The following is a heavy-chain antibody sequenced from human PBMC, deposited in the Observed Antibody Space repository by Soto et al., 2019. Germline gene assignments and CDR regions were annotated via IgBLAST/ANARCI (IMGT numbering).Heavy chain of an antibody. D-gene: IGHD3-3*01. CDR3: VRSGLNYDFWSGYTPNYCYYGMDV. CDR1: GFTFSSYA. J-gene: IGHJ6*02. Sequence: PGGSLRLSCSASGFTFSSYAMHWVRQAPGKGLEYVSAISSNGGSTYYADSVKGRFTISRDNSKNTLYLQMSSLRAEDTAVYYCVRSGLNYDFWSGYTPNYCYYGMDVWGQGTTVTVSS. CDR2: ISSNGGST. V-gene: IGHV3-64D*06.